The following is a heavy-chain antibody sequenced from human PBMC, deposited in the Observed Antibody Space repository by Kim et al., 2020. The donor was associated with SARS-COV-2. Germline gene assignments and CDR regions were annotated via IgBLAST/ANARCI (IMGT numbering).Heavy chain of an antibody. CDR1: GFTFSSYG. Sequence: GGSLRLSCAASGFTFSSYGMHWVRQAPGKGLEWVAVIWYDGSNKYYADSVKGRFTISRDNSKNTLYLQMNSLRAEDTAVYYCARTYYYDSSGYYYYYYGMAGWGQGTTVTVSS. J-gene: IGHJ6*02. CDR2: IWYDGSNK. V-gene: IGHV3-33*01. D-gene: IGHD3-22*01. CDR3: ARTYYYDSSGYYYYYYGMAG.